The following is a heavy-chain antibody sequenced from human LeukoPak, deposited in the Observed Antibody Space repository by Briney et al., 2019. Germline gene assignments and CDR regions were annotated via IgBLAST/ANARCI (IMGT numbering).Heavy chain of an antibody. V-gene: IGHV3-9*03. CDR1: GFTFDDHA. D-gene: IGHD5-24*01. CDR2: ISWNSFTT. J-gene: IGHJ4*02. Sequence: SLRLSCAASGFTFDDHAMHWVRQVPGKDLEWVSGISWNSFTTGYADSVKGRFTISRDNAKNSLYLQMNSLRAEDMALYYCARGVPGGDGYNYRGFDYWGQGTLVTVSS. CDR3: ARGVPGGDGYNYRGFDY.